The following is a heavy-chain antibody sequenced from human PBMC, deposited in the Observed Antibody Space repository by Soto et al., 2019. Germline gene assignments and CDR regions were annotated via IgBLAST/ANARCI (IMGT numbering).Heavy chain of an antibody. J-gene: IGHJ6*02. V-gene: IGHV3-15*01. CDR1: GFSFSNAW. CDR3: STGAFSSGSDFYYYAMDV. D-gene: IGHD5-18*01. CDR2: IKSKADGGTT. Sequence: SLRLSCAASGFSFSNAWMSWVRQAPGKGLEWVGRIKSKADGGTTDDAAPVKGRFTISREDSKNTLYLQMNSHKTEDTAVYYCSTGAFSSGSDFYYYAMDVWGRGTTVTVSS.